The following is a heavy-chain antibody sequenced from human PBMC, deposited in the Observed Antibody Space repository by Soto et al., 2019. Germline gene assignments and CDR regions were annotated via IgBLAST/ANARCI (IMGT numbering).Heavy chain of an antibody. CDR1: GGSISSSSYY. Sequence: SETLSLTCTVSGGSISSSSYYWGWIRQPPGKGLERIGSIYYSGSTYYNPSLKSRVTISVDTSKNQFSLKLSSVTAADTAVYYCARRFDGDYAEYFQHWGQGTLVTVSS. CDR3: ARRFDGDYAEYFQH. D-gene: IGHD4-17*01. V-gene: IGHV4-39*01. J-gene: IGHJ1*01. CDR2: IYYSGST.